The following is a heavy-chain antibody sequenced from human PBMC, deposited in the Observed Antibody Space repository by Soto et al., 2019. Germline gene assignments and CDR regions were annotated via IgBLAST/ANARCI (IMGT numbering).Heavy chain of an antibody. CDR3: AKDSEPAASGGIDP. Sequence: HPGGSLRLSCAASGFTFSSYGMHWVRQAPGKGLEWVAVISYDGSNKYYADSVKGRFTISRDNSKNTLYLQMNSLRAEDTAVYYCAKDSEPAASGGIDPWGQGTLVTVSS. CDR2: ISYDGSNK. J-gene: IGHJ5*02. CDR1: GFTFSSYG. V-gene: IGHV3-30*18. D-gene: IGHD2-2*01.